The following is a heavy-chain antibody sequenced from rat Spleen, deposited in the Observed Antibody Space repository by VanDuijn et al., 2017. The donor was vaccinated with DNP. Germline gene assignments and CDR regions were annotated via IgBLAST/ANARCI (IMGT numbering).Heavy chain of an antibody. D-gene: IGHD1-11*01. CDR1: GFIFFDYW. CDR3: AKGPNYGGWNDYFDY. Sequence: EVKLVESGGGLVQPGRSLKLSCAASGFIFFDYWMGWVRQAPGKGLEWFGEINKDSSTINNTHSSKDKFTISRDNAQNTMFLQMSKLGSEDTAIYYCAKGPNYGGWNDYFDYWGQGVMVTVSS. V-gene: IGHV4-2*01. J-gene: IGHJ2*01. CDR2: INKDSSTI.